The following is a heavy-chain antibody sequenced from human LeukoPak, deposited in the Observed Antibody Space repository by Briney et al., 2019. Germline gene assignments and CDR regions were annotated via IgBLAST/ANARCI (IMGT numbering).Heavy chain of an antibody. Sequence: SETLSLTCTVSGGSISSYYWSWIRQPPGKGLEWIGYIYYSGSTNYNPPLKSRVTISVDTSKNQFSLKLSSVTAADTAVYYCARGKKEVVVAAHLFDYWGQGTLVTVSS. CDR2: IYYSGST. V-gene: IGHV4-59*01. CDR1: GGSISSYY. CDR3: ARGKKEVVVAAHLFDY. D-gene: IGHD2-15*01. J-gene: IGHJ4*02.